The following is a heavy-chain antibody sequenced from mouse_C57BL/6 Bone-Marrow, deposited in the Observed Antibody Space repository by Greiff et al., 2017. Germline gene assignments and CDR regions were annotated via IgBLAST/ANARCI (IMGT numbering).Heavy chain of an antibody. CDR3: ARSGDGYYGWFAY. J-gene: IGHJ3*01. V-gene: IGHV1-80*01. CDR2: IYPGDGDT. Sequence: QVQLQQSGAELVKPGASVKISCKASGYAFSSYWMNWVKQRPGQGLEWIGQIYPGDGDTNYNGKFKGKATLTADKSSSTAYMQLSSLTSEDSAVYFCARSGDGYYGWFAYWGQGTLVTVSA. CDR1: GYAFSSYW. D-gene: IGHD2-3*01.